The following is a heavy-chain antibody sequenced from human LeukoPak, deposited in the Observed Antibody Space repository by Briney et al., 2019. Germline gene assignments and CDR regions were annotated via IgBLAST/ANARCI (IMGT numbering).Heavy chain of an antibody. CDR1: GGSISSYY. V-gene: IGHV4-59*01. CDR3: ARVLWFGEFINWFDP. Sequence: SSETLSLTCTVSGGSISSYYWSWIRQPPGKGLEWIGYIYYSGSTNYNPSLKSRVTISVDTSKNQFSLKLSSVTAADTAVYYCARVLWFGEFINWFDPWGQGTLVTVSS. CDR2: IYYSGST. D-gene: IGHD3-10*01. J-gene: IGHJ5*02.